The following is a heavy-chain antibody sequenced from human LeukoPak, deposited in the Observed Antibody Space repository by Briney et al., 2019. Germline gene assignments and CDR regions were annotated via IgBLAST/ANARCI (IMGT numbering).Heavy chain of an antibody. V-gene: IGHV3-33*01. CDR2: IWYDGSNK. Sequence: GGSLRLSCAASGFTFSSYGMHWVRQAPGKGLEWVAVIWYDGSNKYYADSVKGRFTISRDNSKNTLYLQMNSLRAEDTAVYYCARGIGDYGDYEGDYWGQGTLVTVSS. D-gene: IGHD4-17*01. CDR1: GFTFSSYG. CDR3: ARGIGDYGDYEGDY. J-gene: IGHJ4*02.